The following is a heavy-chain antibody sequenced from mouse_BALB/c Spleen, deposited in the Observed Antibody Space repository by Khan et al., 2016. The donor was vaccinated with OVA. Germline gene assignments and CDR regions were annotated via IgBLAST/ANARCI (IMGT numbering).Heavy chain of an antibody. Sequence: QVQLKQSGPGLVAPSQSLSITCTVSGFSLSRYSVHWVRQPPGKGLEWLGMIWSGGSTDYNSALESRLSISKDNSKCQVFLKMNSLQTDDTAMYYCARKKYGNYVSLDYWGQGTSVTVSS. V-gene: IGHV2-6-4*01. D-gene: IGHD2-10*02. CDR3: ARKKYGNYVSLDY. CDR1: GFSLSRYS. J-gene: IGHJ4*01. CDR2: IWSGGST.